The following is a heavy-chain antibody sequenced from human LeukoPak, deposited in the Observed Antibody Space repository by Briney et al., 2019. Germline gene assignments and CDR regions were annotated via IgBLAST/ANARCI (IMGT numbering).Heavy chain of an antibody. CDR3: ARRHSDSGFDY. D-gene: IGHD4-17*01. V-gene: IGHV2-70*11. Sequence: SGPTLVNPTQTLTLTFTFSGFSISTSGMCVSWIRQPPEKALDRLARIDWDDDRYYSTSLKTRLTISKDTSKHQVVLTMTNMDPVDTATYYCARRHSDSGFDYWGQGTLVTVSS. CDR2: IDWDDDR. J-gene: IGHJ4*02. CDR1: GFSISTSGMC.